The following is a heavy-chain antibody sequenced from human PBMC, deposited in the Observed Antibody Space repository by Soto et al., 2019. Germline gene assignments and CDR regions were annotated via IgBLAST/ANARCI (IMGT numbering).Heavy chain of an antibody. V-gene: IGHV3-23*01. CDR2: ISDSGGSA. Sequence: EVQLLESGGGLVQPGGSLRLSCAASGFTFSIYAMSWVRQVPGKGLEWVSTISDSGGSAYYADSVKGRFTISRDNSKNTLNMQMNSLRAEDTAVYYCASPYDAKIGDALDLWGQGTMVTVSS. CDR1: GFTFSIYA. J-gene: IGHJ3*01. D-gene: IGHD3-3*01. CDR3: ASPYDAKIGDALDL.